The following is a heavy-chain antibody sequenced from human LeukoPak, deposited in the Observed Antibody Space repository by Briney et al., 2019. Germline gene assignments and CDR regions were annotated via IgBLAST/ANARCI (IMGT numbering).Heavy chain of an antibody. CDR2: MNPNSGNT. CDR1: GYTFTNYD. Sequence: ASVKVSCEASGYTFTNYDINWVRQATGQGLEWMGYMNPNSGNTGYAQKFQGRVTITKNTSISTAYMELSSLRSEDTAVYYCAREGFDYWGQGTLVTVSS. J-gene: IGHJ4*02. CDR3: AREGFDY. V-gene: IGHV1-8*03.